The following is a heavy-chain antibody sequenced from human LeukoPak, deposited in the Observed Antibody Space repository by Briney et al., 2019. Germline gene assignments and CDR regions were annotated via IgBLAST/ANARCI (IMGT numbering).Heavy chain of an antibody. CDR3: ARSWDWYFDL. D-gene: IGHD3-16*01. Sequence: EASVKVSCKASGGTFSSYAISWVRQAPGQGLEWMGGIIPIFGTANYAQKFQGRVTITADKSTSTAYMELSSLRSEDTAVYYCARSWDWYFDLWGRGTLVTVSS. V-gene: IGHV1-69*06. CDR2: IIPIFGTA. CDR1: GGTFSSYA. J-gene: IGHJ2*01.